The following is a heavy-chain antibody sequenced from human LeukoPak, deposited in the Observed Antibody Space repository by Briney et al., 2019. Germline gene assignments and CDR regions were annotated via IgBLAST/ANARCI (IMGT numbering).Heavy chain of an antibody. CDR1: GFTFSSYS. Sequence: GGSLRLSCAASGFTFSSYSMNWVRQAPGKGLEWVSSISSSSSYIYYADSVKGRFTISRDNAKNSLYLQMNSLRAEDPAVYYCARDDISGYYQDYWGQGTLGTVSS. V-gene: IGHV3-21*01. J-gene: IGHJ4*02. CDR3: ARDDISGYYQDY. D-gene: IGHD3-22*01. CDR2: ISSSSSYI.